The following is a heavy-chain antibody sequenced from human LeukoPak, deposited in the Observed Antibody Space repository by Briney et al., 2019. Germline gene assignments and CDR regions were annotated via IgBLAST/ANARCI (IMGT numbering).Heavy chain of an antibody. Sequence: SETLSLTCTVSGGSISSYYWSWIRQPPGKGLEWIGYIYYSGSTNYNPSLKSRVTISIDTSKNQFSLKLSSVTAADTAVYYCARLLSDSSFDYWGQGTLVTVSS. D-gene: IGHD6-13*01. CDR2: IYYSGST. CDR1: GGSISSYY. CDR3: ARLLSDSSFDY. J-gene: IGHJ4*02. V-gene: IGHV4-59*08.